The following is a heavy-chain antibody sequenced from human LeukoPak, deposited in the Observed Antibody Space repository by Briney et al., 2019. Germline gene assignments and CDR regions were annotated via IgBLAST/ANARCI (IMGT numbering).Heavy chain of an antibody. V-gene: IGHV1-69*01. D-gene: IGHD2-2*01. CDR3: ARVGREVPAALSYYFDY. J-gene: IGHJ4*02. CDR1: GGTFSSYA. CDR2: IIPIFGTA. Sequence: SVKVSCKASGGTFSSYAISWVRQAPGQGLEWMGGIIPIFGTANYAQKFQGRVTITADESTSTAYMELSSLRSEDTAVYYCARVGREVPAALSYYFDYWGQGTLVTVSS.